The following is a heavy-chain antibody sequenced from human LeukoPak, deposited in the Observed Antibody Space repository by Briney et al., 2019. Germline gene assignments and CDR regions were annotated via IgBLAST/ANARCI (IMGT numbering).Heavy chain of an antibody. D-gene: IGHD2-21*02. CDR1: GGSFSGYY. J-gene: IGHJ6*03. CDR3: ARQGCGGDCDYYYYYYMDV. Sequence: SETLSLTCAVYGGSFSGYYWSWIRQPPGKGLEWIGEINHSGSTNYNPSLKSRVTISVDTSKNQFSLKLSSVTAADTAVYYCARQGCGGDCDYYYYYYMDVWGKGTTVTISS. CDR2: INHSGST. V-gene: IGHV4-34*01.